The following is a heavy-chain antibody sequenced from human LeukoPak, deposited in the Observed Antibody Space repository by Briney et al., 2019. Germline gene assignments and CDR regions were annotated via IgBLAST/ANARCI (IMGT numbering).Heavy chain of an antibody. J-gene: IGHJ4*02. D-gene: IGHD5-18*01. CDR2: VSYTADT. CDR3: VRVDGSGYSPY. CDR1: GDSIISNTFS. Sequence: SGTLSLTCTVSGDSIISNTFSWGWIRQPPGKGLEWIGNVSYTADTYYNPSLKSRVTMSADTSKNQFSLKVNSVTAADTALYFCVRVDGSGYSPYWGQGTLVTVSS. V-gene: IGHV4-39*01.